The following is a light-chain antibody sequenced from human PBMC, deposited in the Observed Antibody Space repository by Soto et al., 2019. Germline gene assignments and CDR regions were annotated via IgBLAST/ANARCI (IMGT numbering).Light chain of an antibody. J-gene: IGKJ4*01. CDR1: QSVSRN. Sequence: EVVLTQSPATLSVSPGDRATLSCRASQSVSRNLAWYQQKPGQAPRLLIYGASTRATGVPARFSGSGSATEFTLSISSLQSEDFATYYCQQYDSYPITFGGGTKVEIK. CDR3: QQYDSYPIT. V-gene: IGKV3-15*01. CDR2: GAS.